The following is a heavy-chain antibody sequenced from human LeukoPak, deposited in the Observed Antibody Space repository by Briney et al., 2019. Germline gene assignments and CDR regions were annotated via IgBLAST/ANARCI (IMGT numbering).Heavy chain of an antibody. J-gene: IGHJ4*02. D-gene: IGHD2-2*01. CDR2: ISGNGGST. V-gene: IGHV3-64*01. Sequence: QPGGSLRLSCAASGFTFTNHAMQWVRQAPGKGLEYVSAISGNGGSTYYANSVKGRFTISRDNSKNTVYLQMNSLRAEDTAVYYCARGPSCSSTSCLDYWGQGTLVTVSS. CDR1: GFTFTNHA. CDR3: ARGPSCSSTSCLDY.